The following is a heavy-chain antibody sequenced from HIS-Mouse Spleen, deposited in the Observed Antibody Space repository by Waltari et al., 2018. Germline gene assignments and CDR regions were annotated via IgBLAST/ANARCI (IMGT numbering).Heavy chain of an antibody. CDR1: GGSFSGYY. D-gene: IGHD3-3*01. V-gene: IGHV4-34*01. CDR2: INQSGST. CDR3: ARGRVITIFGVVPNFDY. Sequence: QVQLQQWGAGLLKPSETLSLTCAVYGGSFSGYYWSWIRQPPGKRLEWIGEINQSGSTNYDPSLKSGVHISVDTAKNQVSLKLSSVTAADTAVYYCARGRVITIFGVVPNFDYWGQGTLVTVSS. J-gene: IGHJ4*02.